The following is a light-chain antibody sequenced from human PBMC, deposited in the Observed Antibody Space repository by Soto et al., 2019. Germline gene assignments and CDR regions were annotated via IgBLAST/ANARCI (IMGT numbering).Light chain of an antibody. CDR1: QSVSID. J-gene: IGKJ1*01. Sequence: EIVMTQPPATLSVSPGERATLSCRASQSVSIDLAWYQQTPGQAPRLLIYDTSIRATGIPARFSGSGSGTDFTLTISSLEAEDFAVYYCQQRSDWPPTFGQGTKVDIK. CDR2: DTS. V-gene: IGKV3-11*01. CDR3: QQRSDWPPT.